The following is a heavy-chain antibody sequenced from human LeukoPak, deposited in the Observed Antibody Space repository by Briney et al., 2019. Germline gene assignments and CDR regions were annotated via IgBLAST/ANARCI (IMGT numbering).Heavy chain of an antibody. J-gene: IGHJ5*02. V-gene: IGHV4-39*01. CDR3: ARRSPLYNWFDP. D-gene: IGHD3-10*01. Sequence: SETLSLTCTVSGGSISSSSYYWGWIRQPPGKGLEWIGSIYYSGSTYYSPSLKSRVTISVDTSKNQFSLKLSSVTAADTAVYYCARRSPLYNWFDPWGQGTLVTVSS. CDR1: GGSISSSSYY. CDR2: IYYSGST.